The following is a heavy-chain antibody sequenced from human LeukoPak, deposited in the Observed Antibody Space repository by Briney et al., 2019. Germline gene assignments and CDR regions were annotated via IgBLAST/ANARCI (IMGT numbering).Heavy chain of an antibody. J-gene: IGHJ4*02. Sequence: ASVKLSCKATGYTVTGYYMHWVRLAPRHGLEWKGCIRTNSSGTNYANTFQGRVTMTRDTSISTAYMELSRLRSDDTAVYYCARDFNAYYYYSSGYSGYWGQGTLVTVSS. CDR1: GYTVTGYY. CDR3: ARDFNAYYYYSSGYSGY. CDR2: IRTNSSGT. D-gene: IGHD3-22*01. V-gene: IGHV1-2*02.